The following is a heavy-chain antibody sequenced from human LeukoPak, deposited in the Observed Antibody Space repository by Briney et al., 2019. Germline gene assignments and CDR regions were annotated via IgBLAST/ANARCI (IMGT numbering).Heavy chain of an antibody. V-gene: IGHV1-18*01. J-gene: IGHJ3*02. CDR2: ISAYDGNT. CDR3: ALLGYCSGGSCFGAFDI. D-gene: IGHD2-15*01. Sequence: ASVKVSCKASGYTFTSYGISLVRQAPGQGLEWMGWISAYDGNTNYAQKLQGRVTMTTDTSTSTAYMELSSLRSEDTAVYYCALLGYCSGGSCFGAFDIWGQGTMVTVSS. CDR1: GYTFTSYG.